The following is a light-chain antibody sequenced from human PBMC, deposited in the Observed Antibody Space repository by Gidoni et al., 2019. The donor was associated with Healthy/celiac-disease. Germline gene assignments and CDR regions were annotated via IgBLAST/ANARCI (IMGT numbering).Light chain of an antibody. Sequence: QSALTQPASVSGSPGQSITLSCTGTSRDVGGYNYVSWYQQHPGKAPKRMIYDVSNRPSGVSNRFSGSKSGNTASLTISGLQAEDEADYYCSSYTSSSTYVFGTGTKVTVL. CDR1: SRDVGGYNY. J-gene: IGLJ1*01. V-gene: IGLV2-14*01. CDR2: DVS. CDR3: SSYTSSSTYV.